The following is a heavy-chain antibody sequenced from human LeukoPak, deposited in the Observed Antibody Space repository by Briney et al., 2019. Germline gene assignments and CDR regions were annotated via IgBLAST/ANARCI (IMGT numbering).Heavy chain of an antibody. Sequence: ASVKVSCKASGYTFTSYDINWVRQATGQGLEWMGWMNPNSGNTGYAQKFQGRVTITRNTSISTAYMELSSLRSEDTAVYYCARAGEARRNTRQYYFDYWGQGTLVTVSS. J-gene: IGHJ4*02. CDR1: GYTFTSYD. CDR2: MNPNSGNT. V-gene: IGHV1-8*03. CDR3: ARAGEARRNTRQYYFDY. D-gene: IGHD6-6*01.